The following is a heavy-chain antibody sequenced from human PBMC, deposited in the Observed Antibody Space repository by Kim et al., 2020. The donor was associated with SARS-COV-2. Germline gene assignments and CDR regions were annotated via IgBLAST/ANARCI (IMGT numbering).Heavy chain of an antibody. V-gene: IGHV4-39*01. Sequence: SETLSLTCTVSGDSVSNSIYYWGWIRQPPGKGLEWIGSIYYTGGAYYNPSLKSRVTMSVDTSKNQFSLKLTSVTAADTAVYSCARVGSGNYRPFDLWGQGDMVTVSS. J-gene: IGHJ5*02. CDR3: ARVGSGNYRPFDL. CDR2: IYYTGGA. CDR1: GDSVSNSIYY. D-gene: IGHD3-22*01.